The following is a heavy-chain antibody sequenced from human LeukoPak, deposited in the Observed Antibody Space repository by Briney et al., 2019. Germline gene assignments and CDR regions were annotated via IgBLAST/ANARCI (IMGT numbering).Heavy chain of an antibody. CDR3: ARDNSVEDTAWWFDP. CDR1: GYTFTSYY. D-gene: IGHD2-21*02. J-gene: IGHJ5*02. CDR2: INPSGGST. V-gene: IGHV1-46*01. Sequence: ASVKVSCKATGYTFTSYYMHWGRQAPGQGLEWMGIINPSGGSTSYAQKFQGRVTITRDMSTSTDYMELSSLRSEDTAVYYCARDNSVEDTAWWFDPWGQGTLVTVSS.